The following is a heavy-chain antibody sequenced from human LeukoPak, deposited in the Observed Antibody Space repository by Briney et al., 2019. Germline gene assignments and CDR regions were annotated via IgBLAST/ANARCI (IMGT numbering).Heavy chain of an antibody. D-gene: IGHD2-15*01. CDR2: IYSGGTT. V-gene: IGHV4-39*01. J-gene: IGHJ4*02. Sequence: SETLSLTCAVSGGSISSDSYYWGGICQPPGKGLEGIGSIYSGGTTYYNPSLKGRVTISVDTSKNQFSLKLTSVTAADAAAYYCARHSRNCSGGYCYLYYWGQGTPVTVSS. CDR3: ARHSRNCSGGYCYLYY. CDR1: GGSISSDSYY.